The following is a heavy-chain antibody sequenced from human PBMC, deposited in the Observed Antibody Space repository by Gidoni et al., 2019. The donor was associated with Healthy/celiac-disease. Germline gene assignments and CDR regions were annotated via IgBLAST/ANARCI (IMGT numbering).Heavy chain of an antibody. J-gene: IGHJ4*02. V-gene: IGHV3-30-3*01. D-gene: IGHD2-15*01. CDR2: ISYDGSNK. Sequence: QVQLVESGGGVVQPGRSLRLSCAASGFTFSSYAMHWVRQAPGKGLEWVAVISYDGSNKYYAASVKGRFTISRDNSKNTLYLQMNSLRAEDTAVYYCARVGGRGYKGYWGQGTLVTVSS. CDR1: GFTFSSYA. CDR3: ARVGGRGYKGY.